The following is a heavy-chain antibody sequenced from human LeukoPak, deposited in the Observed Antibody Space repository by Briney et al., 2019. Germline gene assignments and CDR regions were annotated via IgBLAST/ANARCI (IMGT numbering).Heavy chain of an antibody. Sequence: KASQTLSLTCAVYGGSFSGYYWSWIRQPPGKGLEWIGEINHSGSTNYNPSFKSRVTISVDTSKNQFSLKLSSVTAADTAVYYCARGPYGGKEHYWGQGTLVTVSS. CDR1: GGSFSGYY. J-gene: IGHJ4*02. D-gene: IGHD4-17*01. CDR3: ARGPYGGKEHY. V-gene: IGHV4-34*01. CDR2: INHSGST.